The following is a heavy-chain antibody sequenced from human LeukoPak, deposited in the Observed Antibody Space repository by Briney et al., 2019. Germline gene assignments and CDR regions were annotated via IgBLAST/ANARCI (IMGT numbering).Heavy chain of an antibody. V-gene: IGHV3-7*01. D-gene: IGHD4-23*01. J-gene: IGHJ4*02. CDR2: IKHDGSAK. CDR3: VRAYPVVTPY. CDR1: GFTFSSYW. Sequence: GGSLRLSCAASGFTFSSYWMSWVRQAPGKGLEWVANIKHDGSAKKYADSVKGRFTISRDNAKNSLYLQMNSLRAEDTAVYYCVRAYPVVTPYWGQGTLVTVSS.